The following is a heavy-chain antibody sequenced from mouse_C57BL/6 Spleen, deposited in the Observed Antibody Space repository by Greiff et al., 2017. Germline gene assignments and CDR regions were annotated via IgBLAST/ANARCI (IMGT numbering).Heavy chain of an antibody. CDR3: ARYERDYYGSSYGWFAD. D-gene: IGHD1-1*01. V-gene: IGHV1-72*01. CDR1: GYTFTSYW. J-gene: IGHJ3*01. Sequence: QVQLQQCGAELVKPGASVKLSCKASGYTFTSYWMHWVKQRPGRGLEWIGRIDPNSGGTKYNEKFKSKATLTVDKPSSTAYMQRSSLTSEDSAVYYCARYERDYYGSSYGWFADWGQGTLVTVSA. CDR2: IDPNSGGT.